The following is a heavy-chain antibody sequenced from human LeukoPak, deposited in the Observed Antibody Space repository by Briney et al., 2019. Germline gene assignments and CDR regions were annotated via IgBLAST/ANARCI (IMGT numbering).Heavy chain of an antibody. D-gene: IGHD2-15*01. CDR1: GGSISSYY. V-gene: IGHV4-59*08. CDR2: IYYSGST. J-gene: IGHJ4*02. CDR3: ARRGYCSGGICYCFDY. Sequence: SETLSLTCTVSGGSISSYYWSWIRQPPGKGLEWIGHIYYSGSTNYNPSLKSRVTISVDTSKNQFSLKLSSVTAADTAVYYCARRGYCSGGICYCFDYWGQGTLVTVSS.